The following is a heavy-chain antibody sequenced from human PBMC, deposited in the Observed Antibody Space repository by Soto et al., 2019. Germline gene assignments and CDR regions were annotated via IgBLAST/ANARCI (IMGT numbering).Heavy chain of an antibody. CDR3: ARGTPSPLIVRSSRGPWFDP. CDR1: GGSISSYY. Sequence: SETLSLTCTVSGGSISSYYWSWIRQPPGKGLEWIGYMYYGGRINYNPSLKSRVTISVDTSKMQVSLKLSSVTAADTAVYFCARGTPSPLIVRSSRGPWFDPWGQGTLVTVSS. CDR2: MYYGGRI. J-gene: IGHJ5*02. V-gene: IGHV4-59*08. D-gene: IGHD2-15*01.